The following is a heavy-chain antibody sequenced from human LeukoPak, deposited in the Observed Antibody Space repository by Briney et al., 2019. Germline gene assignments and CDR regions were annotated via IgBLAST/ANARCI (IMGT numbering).Heavy chain of an antibody. CDR3: ARVGDDSSGYYLPSNLDY. CDR2: INPNSGGT. D-gene: IGHD3-22*01. J-gene: IGHJ4*02. Sequence: ASVKVSCKASGYTFTGYYMHWVRQAPGQGLEWMGWINPNSGGTNYAQKFQGRVTMTRDTSISTAYMELRSQRSDDTAVYYCARVGDDSSGYYLPSNLDYWGQGTLVTVSS. V-gene: IGHV1-2*02. CDR1: GYTFTGYY.